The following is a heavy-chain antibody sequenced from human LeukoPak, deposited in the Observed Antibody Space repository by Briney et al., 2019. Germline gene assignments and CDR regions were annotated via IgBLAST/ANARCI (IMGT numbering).Heavy chain of an antibody. J-gene: IGHJ4*02. D-gene: IGHD3-3*01. Sequence: SETLSLTCTVSGGSISNYYWSWIRQPPGKGLEWIGYIYYGGSTNYNPSLKSRVTISVDTSKNQFSLRLSSVTAADTAVYYCARESRVVPYYFDYWGQGTLVTVSS. CDR1: GGSISNYY. CDR3: ARESRVVPYYFDY. V-gene: IGHV4-59*01. CDR2: IYYGGST.